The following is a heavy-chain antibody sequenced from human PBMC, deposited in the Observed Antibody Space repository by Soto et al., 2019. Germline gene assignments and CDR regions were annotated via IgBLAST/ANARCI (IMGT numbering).Heavy chain of an antibody. CDR1: GGSFSGYY. V-gene: IGHV4-34*01. D-gene: IGHD7-27*01. J-gene: IGHJ4*02. Sequence: QVQLQQWGAGLLKPSETLSLTCAVYGGSFSGYYWSWIRQPPGKGLEWFGEITPSGTTNYTPSLKSRVTMSGDTPKNPYSLKLTSVTAAGTAVYYCARGRDAGAANWGQGTLVTVSS. CDR2: ITPSGTT. CDR3: ARGRDAGAAN.